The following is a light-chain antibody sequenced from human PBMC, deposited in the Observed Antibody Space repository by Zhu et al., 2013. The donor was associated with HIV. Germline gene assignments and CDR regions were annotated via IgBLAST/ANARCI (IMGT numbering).Light chain of an antibody. V-gene: IGKV1-27*01. Sequence: IEMIQSPSSLSTAPGQRVTMICRASQSIGTSLAWYRQKAGEVPKLIIYDANTLHSGAPSRITGGGSGTNFSLTISNVQPDDIATYFCQKYNAAPYVFGPGTRLE. CDR2: DAN. CDR3: QKYNAAPYV. CDR1: QSIGTS. J-gene: IGKJ2*01.